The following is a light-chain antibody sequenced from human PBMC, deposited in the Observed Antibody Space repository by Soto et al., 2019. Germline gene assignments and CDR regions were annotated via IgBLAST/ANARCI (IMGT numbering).Light chain of an antibody. CDR2: AAT. CDR3: QQSYSTRWT. CDR1: RSVSTS. J-gene: IGKJ1*01. Sequence: DIQMTQSPSFLSASVGDRVTITCRASRSVSTSLNWYQQKPGKAPKVLIYAATNLQRGIPSRFSGGGFGTEFTLTISSLEPEDFATYYCQQSYSTRWTFGQGTKLE. V-gene: IGKV1-39*01.